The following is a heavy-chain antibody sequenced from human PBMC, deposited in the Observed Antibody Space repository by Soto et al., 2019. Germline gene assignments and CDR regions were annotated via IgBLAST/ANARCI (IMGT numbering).Heavy chain of an antibody. CDR2: ISSSSSYI. V-gene: IGHV3-21*01. D-gene: IGHD5-12*01. CDR1: GFTFSSYS. Sequence: VGSLRLSCAASGFTFSSYSMNWVRQAPGKGLEWVSSISSSSSYIYYADSVKGRFTISRDNAKNSLYLQMNSLRAEDTAVYYCARGLEWPDGYNVLYYYYYGMDVWGQGTTVTVSS. J-gene: IGHJ6*02. CDR3: ARGLEWPDGYNVLYYYYYGMDV.